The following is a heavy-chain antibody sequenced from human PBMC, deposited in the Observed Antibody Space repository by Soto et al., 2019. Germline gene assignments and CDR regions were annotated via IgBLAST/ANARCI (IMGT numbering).Heavy chain of an antibody. J-gene: IGHJ6*02. D-gene: IGHD2-21*02. CDR1: GFLFRAHA. Sequence: AGSLRLSCAASGFLFRAHALHWVRQAPGKGLEWVAVISFDGTNAYYVDPVKGRFTISRDDSQNTLYLQMNSLRAEDTALYYCARAYCGGDCHPYYYAMDVWGQGTTVTVSS. CDR3: ARAYCGGDCHPYYYAMDV. CDR2: ISFDGTNA. V-gene: IGHV3-30-3*02.